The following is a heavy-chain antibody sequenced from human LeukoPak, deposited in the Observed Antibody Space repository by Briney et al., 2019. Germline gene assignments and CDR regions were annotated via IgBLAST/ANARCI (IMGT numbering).Heavy chain of an antibody. V-gene: IGHV1-2*06. CDR1: GYTFTGYY. CDR3: ARDRPTDRYGFDY. D-gene: IGHD3-9*01. CDR2: INPNSGGT. J-gene: IGHJ4*02. Sequence: ASVKASCKASGYTFTGYYMHWVRQAPGQGLEWMGRINPNSGGTNYAQKFQGRVTMTRDTSISTAYMELSRLRSDDTAVYYCARDRPTDRYGFDYWGQGTLVTVSS.